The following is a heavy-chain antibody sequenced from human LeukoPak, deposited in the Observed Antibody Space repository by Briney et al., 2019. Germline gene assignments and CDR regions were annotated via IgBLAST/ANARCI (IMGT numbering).Heavy chain of an antibody. CDR3: ARENIVVVTAIRDAFDI. CDR1: GFTFSSYA. CDR2: ISSGSSTI. Sequence: GGSLRLSCAGSGFTFSSYAMSWVRQAPGKGLEWVSYISSGSSTIYYADSVKGRFTISRDNAKNSLCLQMNSLRDEDTAVYYCARENIVVVTAIRDAFDIWGQGTMVTVSS. J-gene: IGHJ3*02. V-gene: IGHV3-48*02. D-gene: IGHD2-21*02.